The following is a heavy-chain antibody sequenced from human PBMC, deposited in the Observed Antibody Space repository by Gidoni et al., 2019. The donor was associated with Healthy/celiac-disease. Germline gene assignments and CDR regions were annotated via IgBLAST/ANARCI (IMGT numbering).Heavy chain of an antibody. V-gene: IGHV4-34*01. CDR3: ARGLEEQQPVRYFDY. CDR2: INHSGST. CDR1: GGSFSGYY. J-gene: IGHJ4*02. D-gene: IGHD6-13*01. Sequence: QVQLQQWGAGLLKPSETLSLTCAVYGGSFSGYYWSWIRQPPGKGLEWIGEINHSGSTTYNPSLKSRVTISVDTSKNQFSLKLSSVTAADTAVYYCARGLEEQQPVRYFDYWGQGTLVTVSS.